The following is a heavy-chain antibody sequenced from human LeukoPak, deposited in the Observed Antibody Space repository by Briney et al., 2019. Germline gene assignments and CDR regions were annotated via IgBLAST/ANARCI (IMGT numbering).Heavy chain of an antibody. Sequence: SETLSLTCTVSGGSISSTIYYWGWIRQPPEKGLEWIGTISYTGTTYHNPSLKSRVTISVDTSRNQFSLKLGSVTAADTAVYYCARDGVNGNYGMDVWGQGTTVTVSS. D-gene: IGHD2-8*01. CDR2: ISYTGTT. J-gene: IGHJ6*02. V-gene: IGHV4-39*07. CDR1: GGSISSTIYY. CDR3: ARDGVNGNYGMDV.